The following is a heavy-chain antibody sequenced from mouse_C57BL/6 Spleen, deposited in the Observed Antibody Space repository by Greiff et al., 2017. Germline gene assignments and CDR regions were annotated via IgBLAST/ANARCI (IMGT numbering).Heavy chain of an antibody. V-gene: IGHV5-9*01. J-gene: IGHJ2*01. CDR1: GFTFSSYT. Sequence: EVQGVESGGGLVKPGGSLKLSCAASGFTFSSYTMSWVRQTPEKRLEWVATISGGGGNTYYPDSVKGRFTISRDNAKNTLYLQMSSLRSEDTALYYCARWTTVVATGNYFDYWGQGTTLTVSS. D-gene: IGHD1-1*01. CDR3: ARWTTVVATGNYFDY. CDR2: ISGGGGNT.